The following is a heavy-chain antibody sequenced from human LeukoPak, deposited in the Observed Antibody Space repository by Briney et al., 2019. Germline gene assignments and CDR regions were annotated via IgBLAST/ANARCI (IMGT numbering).Heavy chain of an antibody. V-gene: IGHV3-30*02. J-gene: IGHJ1*01. Sequence: GGSLRLSCAASGFTFSSHGMHWVRQAPGKGLEWVAFIRYDGSNKYYADSVKGRFTISRDNSKNTLYLQMNSLRAEDTAVYYCAKGQYGEYFQYWGQGTLVTVSS. CDR2: IRYDGSNK. D-gene: IGHD2-2*01. CDR3: AKGQYGEYFQY. CDR1: GFTFSSHG.